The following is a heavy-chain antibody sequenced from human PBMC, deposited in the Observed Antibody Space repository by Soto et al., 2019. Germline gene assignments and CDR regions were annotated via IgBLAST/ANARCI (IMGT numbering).Heavy chain of an antibody. V-gene: IGHV3-30-3*01. CDR1: GFTFSSYA. Sequence: QVQLVESGGGVVQPGRSLRLSCAASGFTFSSYAMHWVRQAPGKGLEWVAVISYDGSNKYYADSVKGRFTISRDNSKNTLDLQMNGLRAEDTAVYYCARGQLGGSDDYWGQGTLVTVSS. D-gene: IGHD7-27*01. CDR2: ISYDGSNK. CDR3: ARGQLGGSDDY. J-gene: IGHJ4*02.